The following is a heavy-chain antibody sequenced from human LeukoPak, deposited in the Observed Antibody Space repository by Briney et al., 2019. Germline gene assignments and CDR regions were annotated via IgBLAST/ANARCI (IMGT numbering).Heavy chain of an antibody. J-gene: IGHJ4*02. CDR2: IYPGDSDT. CDR1: GYSFINYW. CDR3: AKYYTSGWYVDY. Sequence: GESLKISCQGSGYSFINYWIGWVRQMPGKGLEWVGIIYPGDSDTRYNPSFQGQVTISVDKSISTAYLHWSSLKASDTAMYYCAKYYTSGWYVDYWGQGTLVTVSS. V-gene: IGHV5-51*01. D-gene: IGHD6-19*01.